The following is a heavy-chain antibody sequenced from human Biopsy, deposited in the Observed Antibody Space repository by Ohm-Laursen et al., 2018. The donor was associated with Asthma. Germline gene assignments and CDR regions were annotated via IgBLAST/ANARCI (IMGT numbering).Heavy chain of an antibody. CDR3: ARGDSSNWSHYYFDY. CDR1: EFAVSRDH. V-gene: IGHV3-53*01. Sequence: SLRLSFTASEFAVSRDHMFWVRQAPGKGLEWVSVIYSGGTSHTADSVRGRFTISRDYSKNTLYLQMHSLRAEDTAVYYCARGDSSNWSHYYFDYWGQGTLVTVSS. D-gene: IGHD3-22*01. CDR2: IYSGGTS. J-gene: IGHJ4*02.